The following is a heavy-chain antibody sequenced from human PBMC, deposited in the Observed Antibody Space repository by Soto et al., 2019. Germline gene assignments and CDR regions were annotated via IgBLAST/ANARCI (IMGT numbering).Heavy chain of an antibody. D-gene: IGHD6-6*01. CDR1: GFTFSSYA. V-gene: IGHV3-30-3*01. J-gene: IGHJ4*02. Sequence: QVQLVESGGGVVQPGRSLRLSCAASGFTFSSYAMHWVRQAPGKGLEWVAVISYDGSNKYYADSVKGRFTISRDNSKNTLYLQMNSLRAEDTAVYYCAKIPRVQLVLAYFDYWGQGTLVTVSS. CDR2: ISYDGSNK. CDR3: AKIPRVQLVLAYFDY.